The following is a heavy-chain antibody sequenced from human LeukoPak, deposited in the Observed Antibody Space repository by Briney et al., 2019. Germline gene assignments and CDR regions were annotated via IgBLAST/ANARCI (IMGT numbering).Heavy chain of an antibody. CDR1: GGSISSSSYY. Sequence: SETLSLTCTVSGGSISSSSYYWGWIRQPPGNGLEWIGSIYYSGSTYYNPSLKSRVTISVDTSKNQFSLKLSSVTAADTAVYYCARDPIDTAMVTGEGFDYWGQGTLVTVSS. J-gene: IGHJ4*02. CDR3: ARDPIDTAMVTGEGFDY. CDR2: IYYSGST. V-gene: IGHV4-39*07. D-gene: IGHD5-18*01.